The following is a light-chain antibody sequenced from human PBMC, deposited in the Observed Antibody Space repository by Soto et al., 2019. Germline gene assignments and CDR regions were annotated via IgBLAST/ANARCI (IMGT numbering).Light chain of an antibody. Sequence: DIQVTQSPSSLSASVGHRVTITCRASQNSDRDLNWYQQKPGKAPKLLIFAASSLQRGVPARFSGSGSGTDFTLTISNLQPDDFGTYYCQHSYSRVFTFGPGTKVDF. J-gene: IGKJ3*01. CDR2: AAS. CDR3: QHSYSRVFT. CDR1: QNSDRD. V-gene: IGKV1-39*01.